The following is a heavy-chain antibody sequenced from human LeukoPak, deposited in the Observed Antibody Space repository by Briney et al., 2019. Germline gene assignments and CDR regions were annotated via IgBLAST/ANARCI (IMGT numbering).Heavy chain of an antibody. D-gene: IGHD3-10*01. CDR3: AREVLVRGVILAFDI. CDR2: IIPIFGTA. CDR1: GGTFSSYA. V-gene: IGHV1-69*06. J-gene: IGHJ3*02. Sequence: GASVTVSCKASGGTFSSYAISWVRQAPGQGLEWMGGIIPIFGTANYAQKFQGRVTITADKSTSTAYMELSSLRSEDTAVYYCAREVLVRGVILAFDIWGQGTMVTVSS.